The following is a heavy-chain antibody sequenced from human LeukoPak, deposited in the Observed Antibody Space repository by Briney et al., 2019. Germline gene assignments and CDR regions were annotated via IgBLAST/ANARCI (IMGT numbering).Heavy chain of an antibody. CDR3: AKDGYGSGSYYPAYYFDY. Sequence: GGSLRLSCAASGFTFSSHWMTWVRQAPGKGLEWVASVNQDVDDKYYVDSVKGRFTISRDNAKNSLYLQMNSLRAEDTALYYCAKDGYGSGSYYPAYYFDYWGQGTLVTVSS. D-gene: IGHD3-10*01. CDR1: GFTFSSHW. V-gene: IGHV3-7*03. J-gene: IGHJ4*02. CDR2: VNQDVDDK.